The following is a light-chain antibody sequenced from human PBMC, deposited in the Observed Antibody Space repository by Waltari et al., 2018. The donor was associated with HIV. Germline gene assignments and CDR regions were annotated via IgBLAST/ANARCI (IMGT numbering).Light chain of an antibody. CDR1: HSVLVRSKNGDYSY. Sequence: DIVTSQSPDSLSLSLCERASITFKSSHSVLVRSKNGDYSYMAWYQHKPYQPPQLRFYWGSTRESGVPDRFSDSGSGTDLTLTISCLQAEDVAVYYCHQYYVPPFTFGPGTRVDLK. CDR3: HQYYVPPFT. V-gene: IGKV4-1*01. CDR2: WGS. J-gene: IGKJ3*01.